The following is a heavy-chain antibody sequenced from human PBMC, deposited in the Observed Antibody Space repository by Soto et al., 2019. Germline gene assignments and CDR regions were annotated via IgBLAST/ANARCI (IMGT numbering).Heavy chain of an antibody. D-gene: IGHD3-22*01. CDR2: IEPSDSYT. CDR3: ARAAFTYYYDSSGYYLFDP. Sequence: PGESLKISCKGSGYSFTSYWISWVRQMPGKGLEWMGGIEPSDSYTNYSPSFQGHVTVSADKSISTAYLQWSSLKASDTAMYYCARAAFTYYYDSSGYYLFDPWGQGALVTVSS. V-gene: IGHV5-10-1*01. CDR1: GYSFTSYW. J-gene: IGHJ5*02.